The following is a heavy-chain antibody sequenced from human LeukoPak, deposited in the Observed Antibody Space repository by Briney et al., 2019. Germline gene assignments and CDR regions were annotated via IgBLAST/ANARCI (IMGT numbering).Heavy chain of an antibody. CDR2: INHSGST. D-gene: IGHD3-22*01. J-gene: IGHJ5*02. V-gene: IGHV4-34*01. Sequence: SKTLSLTXAVYGGSFSGYYWSWIRQPPGKGLEWIGEINHSGSTNYNPSLKSRVTISVDTSKNQFSLKLSSVTAADTAVYYCARGHYDSSGYYYVNWFDPWGQGTLVTVSS. CDR1: GGSFSGYY. CDR3: ARGHYDSSGYYYVNWFDP.